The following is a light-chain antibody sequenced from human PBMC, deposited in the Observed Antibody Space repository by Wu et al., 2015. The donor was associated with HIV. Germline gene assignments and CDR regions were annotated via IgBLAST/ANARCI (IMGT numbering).Light chain of an antibody. Sequence: EIVLEQSPVTLSLSPGERATLSCRASRSVSSYLAWYQQKPGQAPRLLIYDIYNRAAGIPPRFSASGSGTDFTLTISSLEPEDFAVYYCQQSNNWPLTFGQGTRLEIK. CDR1: RSVSSY. J-gene: IGKJ5*01. CDR2: DIY. CDR3: QQSNNWPLT. V-gene: IGKV3-11*01.